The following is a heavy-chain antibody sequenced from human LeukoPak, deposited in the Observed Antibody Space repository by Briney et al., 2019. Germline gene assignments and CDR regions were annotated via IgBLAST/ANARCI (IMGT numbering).Heavy chain of an antibody. D-gene: IGHD3-22*01. CDR1: GDSMSSYY. V-gene: IGHV4-59*01. CDR2: IYYSGST. CDR3: ARDRSSGYAYFDY. Sequence: SETLSLTCTVSGDSMSSYYWTWIRQPPGKGLEWIGYIYYSGSTNYNPSLKSRVTISVDTSKNQFSLKLSSVTAADTAVYYCARDRSSGYAYFDYWGQGTLVTVSS. J-gene: IGHJ4*02.